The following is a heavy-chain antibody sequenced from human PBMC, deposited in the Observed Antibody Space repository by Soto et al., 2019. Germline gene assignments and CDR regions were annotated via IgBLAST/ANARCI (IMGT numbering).Heavy chain of an antibody. V-gene: IGHV1-69*13. CDR1: GGTFSSYA. D-gene: IGHD3-10*01. CDR2: IIPIFGTA. CDR3: ARSYYYGSGSFLTRFDY. Sequence: ASVKVSCKASGGTFSSYAISWVRQAPGQGLEWMGGIIPIFGTANYAQKFQGRVTITADESTSTAYMELSSLRSEDTAVYYCARSYYYGSGSFLTRFDYWGQGTLVTVSS. J-gene: IGHJ4*02.